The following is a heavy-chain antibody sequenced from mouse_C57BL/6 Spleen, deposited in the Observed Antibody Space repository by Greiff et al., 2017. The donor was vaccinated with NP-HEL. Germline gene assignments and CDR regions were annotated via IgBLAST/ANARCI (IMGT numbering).Heavy chain of an antibody. V-gene: IGHV3-6*01. CDR3: ASGGLYYDYDGFAY. Sequence: DVKLQESGPGLVKPSQSLSLTCSVTGYSITSGYYWNWIRQFPGNKLEWMGYISYDGSNNYNPSLKNRISITRDTSKNQFFLKLNSVTTEDTATYYCASGGLYYDYDGFAYWGQGTLVTVSA. J-gene: IGHJ3*01. D-gene: IGHD2-4*01. CDR1: GYSITSGYY. CDR2: ISYDGSN.